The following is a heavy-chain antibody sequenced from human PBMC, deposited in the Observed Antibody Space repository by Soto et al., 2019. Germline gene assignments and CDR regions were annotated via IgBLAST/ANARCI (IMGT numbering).Heavy chain of an antibody. CDR3: AREGVAGHCLFDP. CDR2: INSDGSST. J-gene: IGHJ5*02. V-gene: IGHV3-74*01. D-gene: IGHD2-21*02. CDR1: GFKFRNYC. Sequence: VGSLRLSCAAGGFKFRNYCVHWVRKDPGKGLVWVSRINSDGSSTSYADSVKGRFTISRDNAKNTLYLQMNSLRAEDTAVYYCAREGVAGHCLFDPWGQGTLVTVSS.